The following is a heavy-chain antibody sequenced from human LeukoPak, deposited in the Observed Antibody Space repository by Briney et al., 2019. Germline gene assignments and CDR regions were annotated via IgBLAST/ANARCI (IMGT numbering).Heavy chain of an antibody. D-gene: IGHD3-22*01. Sequence: SETLSFTYTVSGVSISSSRYYWVGIRQPRVSGLEGIVSIYYNGSTYYNPALKSRVTISVDTSKTQFSLKLSSVPAADTAVYYCPRDSSGYLHYSYGMDVWGQGTTVTVSS. CDR3: PRDSSGYLHYSYGMDV. CDR2: IYYNGST. CDR1: GVSISSSRYY. J-gene: IGHJ6*02. V-gene: IGHV4-39*02.